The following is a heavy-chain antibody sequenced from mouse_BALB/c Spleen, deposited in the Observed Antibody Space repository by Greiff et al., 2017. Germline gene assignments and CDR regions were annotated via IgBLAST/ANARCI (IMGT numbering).Heavy chain of an antibody. D-gene: IGHD1-1*01. CDR3: ASYYGSSSFDY. CDR2: IYPGDGDT. V-gene: IGHV1-87*01. Sequence: QVQLQQSGAELARPGASVKLSCKASGYTFTSYWMQWVKQRPGQGLEWIGAIYPGDGDTRYTQKFKGKATLTADKSSSTAYMQLSSLASEDSAVYYCASYYGSSSFDYWGQGTTLTVSS. J-gene: IGHJ2*01. CDR1: GYTFTSYW.